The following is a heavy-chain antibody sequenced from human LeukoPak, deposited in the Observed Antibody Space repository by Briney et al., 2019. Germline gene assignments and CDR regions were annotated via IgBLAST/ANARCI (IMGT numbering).Heavy chain of an antibody. J-gene: IGHJ4*02. D-gene: IGHD1-26*01. CDR1: GYPITGGYY. Sequence: PSETLSLTCAVSGYPITGGYYWGWIRQPPGKGLEWIGNIYHSGSTYYNPSLKSRVTISVDTSKNQFSLKLSSVTAADTAVYYCARDPGGTGDYWGQGTLVTVSS. V-gene: IGHV4-38-2*02. CDR3: ARDPGGTGDY. CDR2: IYHSGST.